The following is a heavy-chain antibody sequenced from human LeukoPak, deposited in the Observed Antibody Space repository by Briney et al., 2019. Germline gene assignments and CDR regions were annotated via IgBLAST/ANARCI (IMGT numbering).Heavy chain of an antibody. CDR3: AQSGRYYDSSGYYPYYFDY. J-gene: IGHJ4*02. CDR1: GFIVNNYA. V-gene: IGHV3-23*01. CDR2: ISGSGGRT. D-gene: IGHD3-22*01. Sequence: GGSLKLSCAASGFIVNNYAMTWVRQAPGKGLEWVSVISGSGGRTYYADSVKGRFTISRDNAKNSLYLQMNSLRAEDTAVYYCAQSGRYYDSSGYYPYYFDYWGQGTLVTVSS.